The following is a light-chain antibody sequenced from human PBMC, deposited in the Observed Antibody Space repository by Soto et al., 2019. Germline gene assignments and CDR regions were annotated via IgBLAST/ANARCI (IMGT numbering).Light chain of an antibody. CDR2: DAA. CDR3: QQTSSAPFT. V-gene: IGKV1-39*01. Sequence: DIQMTQSPYSLSAAVGDRVTIACRASQNINTYLNWYQQKPGKAPKLLMFDAASLQSGVPSRFSGSGSRTDFTLTTTSLQPEDFATYYCQQTSSAPFTFGPGTKVDIK. J-gene: IGKJ3*01. CDR1: QNINTY.